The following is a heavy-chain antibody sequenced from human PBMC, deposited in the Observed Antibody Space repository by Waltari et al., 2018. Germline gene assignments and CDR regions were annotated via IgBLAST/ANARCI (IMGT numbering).Heavy chain of an antibody. J-gene: IGHJ4*02. CDR3: ARDGAVSAVLRFFFDY. V-gene: IGHV1-46*01. CDR2: INPSSCDK. D-gene: IGHD2-8*01. Sequence: QVQLVQSGAEVKKPGASVKVSCKASGYTFTTYYIHWVRQAPGQGLEWMGIINPSSCDKRYAKKYQDRITLTSDTSSATLYMELSSLRSEDTAVYYCARDGAVSAVLRFFFDYWGQGTLVTVSS. CDR1: GYTFTTYY.